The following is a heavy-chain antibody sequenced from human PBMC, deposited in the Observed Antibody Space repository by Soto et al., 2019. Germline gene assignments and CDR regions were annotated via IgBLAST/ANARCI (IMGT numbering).Heavy chain of an antibody. Sequence: EAQLLESGGGLVQPGGSLRLSCAASGFIFSSYAMSWVRQAPGKGLEWVSVISGRAGTTYYADSVKGRFTISRDNSKNTLYLQMNSLRAEDTAIYYCAKDRAYRGDDGDFDALHVWGQGTMVTVSS. CDR2: ISGRAGTT. J-gene: IGHJ3*01. CDR3: AKDRAYRGDDGDFDALHV. CDR1: GFIFSSYA. V-gene: IGHV3-23*01. D-gene: IGHD5-12*01.